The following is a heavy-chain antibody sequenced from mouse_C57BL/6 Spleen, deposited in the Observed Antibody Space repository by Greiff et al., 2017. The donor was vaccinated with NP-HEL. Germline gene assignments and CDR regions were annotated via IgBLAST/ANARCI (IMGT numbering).Heavy chain of an antibody. Sequence: QVQLKQPGAELVKPGASVKLSCKASGYTFTSYWMHWVKQRPGRGLEWIGRIDPNSGGTKYNEKFKSKATLTVDKPSSTAYMQLSSLTSEDSAVYYCARHDYDWFAYWGQGTLVTVSA. V-gene: IGHV1-72*01. D-gene: IGHD2-4*01. CDR1: GYTFTSYW. J-gene: IGHJ3*01. CDR3: ARHDYDWFAY. CDR2: IDPNSGGT.